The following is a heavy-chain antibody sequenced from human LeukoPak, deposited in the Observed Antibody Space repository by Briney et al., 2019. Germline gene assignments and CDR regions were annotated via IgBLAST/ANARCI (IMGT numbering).Heavy chain of an antibody. J-gene: IGHJ5*02. Sequence: GGSLRLSCAASGFTFSSYAMSWVRQAPGKGLEWVSAISGSGGSTYYADSVKGRFTISRDNSKNTLYPQMNSLRAEDTAVYYCAKVMGYCSSTSCYTGFDPWGQGTLVTVSS. CDR1: GFTFSSYA. V-gene: IGHV3-23*01. CDR3: AKVMGYCSSTSCYTGFDP. CDR2: ISGSGGST. D-gene: IGHD2-2*02.